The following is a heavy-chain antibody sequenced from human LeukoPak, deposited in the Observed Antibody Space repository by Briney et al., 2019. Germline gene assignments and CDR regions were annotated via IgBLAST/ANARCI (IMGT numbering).Heavy chain of an antibody. CDR3: ARGAWGIAARPSHFDY. CDR2: IYHSGST. CDR1: GGSISSGGYS. Sequence: SETLSLTCAVSGGSISSGGYSWSWIRKPPGKGLEWIGYIYHSGSTYYNPSLKSRVTISVDRSKNQFSLKLSSVTAADTAVYYCARGAWGIAARPSHFDYWGQGTLVTVSS. J-gene: IGHJ4*02. V-gene: IGHV4-30-2*01. D-gene: IGHD6-6*01.